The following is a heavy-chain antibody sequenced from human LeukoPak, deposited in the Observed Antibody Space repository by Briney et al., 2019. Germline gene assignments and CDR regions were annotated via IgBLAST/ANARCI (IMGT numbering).Heavy chain of an antibody. CDR3: AREFGAPGGFPSSFDL. CDR2: IIPIFGTA. D-gene: IGHD3-10*01. Sequence: GASVKVSCKASGGTFSSYAISWVRQAPGQGLEWMGGIIPIFGTANYAQKFQGRVTMTRDMSTSTVYMELSSLRSEDTAVYYCAREFGAPGGFPSSFDLWGRGTLVTVSS. CDR1: GGTFSSYA. V-gene: IGHV1-69*05. J-gene: IGHJ2*01.